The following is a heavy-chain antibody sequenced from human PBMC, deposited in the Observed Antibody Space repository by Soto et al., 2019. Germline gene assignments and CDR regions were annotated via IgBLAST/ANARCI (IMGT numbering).Heavy chain of an antibody. CDR3: SSTGGAVAGTVDD. CDR2: IWYDGSNK. J-gene: IGHJ4*02. CDR1: GFTFSSYG. D-gene: IGHD6-19*01. V-gene: IGHV3-33*01. Sequence: QVQLVESGGGVVQPGRSLRLSCAASGFTFSSYGMHWVRQAPGKGLEWVAVIWYDGSNKYYADSVKGRFTISRDNSKNTVYLQMNSLRAEDTAVYYCSSTGGAVAGTVDDWGEGTLVTVSS.